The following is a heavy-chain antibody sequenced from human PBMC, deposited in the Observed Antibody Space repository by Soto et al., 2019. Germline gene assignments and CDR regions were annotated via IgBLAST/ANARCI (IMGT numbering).Heavy chain of an antibody. Sequence: EVQLLESGGGLVQPGGSLRLSCAASGFTFSSYAMSWVRQAPGKGLEWVSAISGSGGSTYYADSVKGRFTISRENSKNTLYLQMNSLRAEDTAVYYCAKDGRYYDILTGYYPSRFFDYWGQGTLVTVSS. CDR1: GFTFSSYA. CDR2: ISGSGGST. V-gene: IGHV3-23*01. J-gene: IGHJ4*02. CDR3: AKDGRYYDILTGYYPSRFFDY. D-gene: IGHD3-9*01.